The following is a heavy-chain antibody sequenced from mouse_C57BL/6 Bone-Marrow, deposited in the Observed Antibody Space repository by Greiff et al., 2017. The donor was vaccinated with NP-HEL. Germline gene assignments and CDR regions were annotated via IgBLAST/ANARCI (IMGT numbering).Heavy chain of an antibody. V-gene: IGHV8-8*01. CDR1: GFSLSTFGMG. D-gene: IGHD1-2*01. CDR2: IWWDDDK. CDR3: ARMDYYGRDYFDY. Sequence: QVTLKVSGPGILQPSQTLSLTCSFSGFSLSTFGMGVGWIRQPSGQGLEWLAHIWWDDDKSYPPALKSRLTISKDTAKNQVFLKIANVDTADTATYYCARMDYYGRDYFDYWGQGTTLTVSS. J-gene: IGHJ2*01.